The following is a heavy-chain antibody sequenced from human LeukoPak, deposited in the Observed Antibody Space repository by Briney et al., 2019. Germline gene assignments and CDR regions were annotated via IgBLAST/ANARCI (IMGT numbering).Heavy chain of an antibody. CDR1: GFTFSSYA. D-gene: IGHD3-22*01. CDR3: AKDRKIQTYYYDSSGYYSSDY. J-gene: IGHJ4*02. CDR2: ISGSGGST. V-gene: IGHV3-23*01. Sequence: TGGSLRLSCAASGFTFSSYAMSWVRQAPGKGLEWVSAISGSGGSTYYADSVKGRFTISRDNSKNTLYLQMNSLRAEGTAVYYCAKDRKIQTYYYDSSGYYSSDYWGQGTLVTVSS.